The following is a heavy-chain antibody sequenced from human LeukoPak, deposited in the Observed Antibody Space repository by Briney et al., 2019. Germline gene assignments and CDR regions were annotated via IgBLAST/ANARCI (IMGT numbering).Heavy chain of an antibody. J-gene: IGHJ4*02. V-gene: IGHV4-30-4*08. CDR1: GGSISSGDYY. Sequence: PSETLSLTCTVSGGSISSGDYYWSWIRQPPGKGLEWIGYIYYSGSTYYNPSLKSRVTISVDTSKNQFSLKLSSVTAADTAVYYCARVGDFWSGYAYWGQGTLVTVSS. CDR3: ARVGDFWSGYAY. CDR2: IYYSGST. D-gene: IGHD3-3*01.